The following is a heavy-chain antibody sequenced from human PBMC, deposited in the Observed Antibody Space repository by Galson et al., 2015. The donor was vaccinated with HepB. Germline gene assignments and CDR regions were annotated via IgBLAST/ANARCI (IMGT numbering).Heavy chain of an antibody. V-gene: IGHV3-23*01. J-gene: IGHJ6*03. Sequence: SLRLSCAASGFTFSSYAMSWVRQAPGKGLEWVSAISGSGGNTYYADSVKGRFTISRDNSKNTLYLQMNSLRAEDTAVYYCATTLAFRNYYYHYVDVWGKGTTVTVSS. CDR3: ATTLAFRNYYYHYVDV. CDR1: GFTFSSYA. CDR2: ISGSGGNT. D-gene: IGHD3-10*01.